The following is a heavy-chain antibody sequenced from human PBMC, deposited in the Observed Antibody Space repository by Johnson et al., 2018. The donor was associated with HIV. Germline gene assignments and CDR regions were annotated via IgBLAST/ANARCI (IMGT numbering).Heavy chain of an antibody. J-gene: IGHJ3*02. CDR3: ARGRPSGSHDAFDI. CDR2: IYSGGST. D-gene: IGHD3-22*01. V-gene: IGHV3-66*01. Sequence: VQLVESGGGLVQPGGSLRLSCAVSGFTVSSNYMNWVRQAPGKGLEWVSVIYSGGSTYYADSVKGRFTISRDNAKNSLYLQMNSLRAEDTAVYYCARGRPSGSHDAFDIWGQGTMVTVSS. CDR1: GFTVSSNY.